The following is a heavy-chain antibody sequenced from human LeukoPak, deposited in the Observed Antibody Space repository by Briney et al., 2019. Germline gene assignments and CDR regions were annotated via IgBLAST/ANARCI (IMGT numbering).Heavy chain of an antibody. CDR2: ISYDGSNK. D-gene: IGHD6-19*01. CDR1: GYTFSGYA. J-gene: IGHJ4*02. V-gene: IGHV3-30*04. CDR3: ARIAVAGPDFDY. Sequence: PGGSLRLSCAASGYTFSGYAMHWLRQAPGKGLEGVAVISYDGSNKYYADSVKGRFTISRDNSKNTLYLQMNSLRAEDTAVYYCARIAVAGPDFDYWGQGTLVTVSS.